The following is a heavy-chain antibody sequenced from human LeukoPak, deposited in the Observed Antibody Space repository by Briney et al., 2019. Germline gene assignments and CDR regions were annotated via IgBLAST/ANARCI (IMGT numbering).Heavy chain of an antibody. CDR1: GFTFSNHA. CDR2: IGTAGDT. CDR3: VRQQTSHGNFVY. V-gene: IGHV3-13*01. D-gene: IGHD1-26*01. Sequence: GGSLRLSCATSGFTFSNHAMHWVRQATGKGLEWVSAIGTAGDTFYPGSVKGRFTISRENAKNSLSLQMNSLRAEDTAVYYCVRQQTSHGNFVYWGQGTLVTVSS. J-gene: IGHJ4*02.